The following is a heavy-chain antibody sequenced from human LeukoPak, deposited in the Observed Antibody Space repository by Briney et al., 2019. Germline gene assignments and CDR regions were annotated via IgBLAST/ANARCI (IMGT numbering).Heavy chain of an antibody. CDR2: ISYDGSNK. CDR1: GFTFSSYA. V-gene: IGHV3-30-3*01. Sequence: GGSLRLSCAASGFTFSSYAMHWVRQAPGKGLEWVAVISYDGSNKYYADSVKGRFTISRDNSKNTLYLQMNSLRAEDTAVYYCARDEPNKGAFDYRGQGTLVTVSS. D-gene: IGHD2-8*01. CDR3: ARDEPNKGAFDY. J-gene: IGHJ4*02.